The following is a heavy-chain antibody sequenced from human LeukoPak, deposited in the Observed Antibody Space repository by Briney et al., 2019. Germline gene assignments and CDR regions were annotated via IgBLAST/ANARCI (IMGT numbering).Heavy chain of an antibody. Sequence: ASVKVSCKASGYTFTGYYMHWVRQAPGQGLEWMGWINPNSGDTNYAQKFQGRVTMTRDTSISTAYMELSRLRSDDTAVYYCAREYYYYDSSGYYYPPSFDYWGQGTLVTVSS. V-gene: IGHV1-2*02. J-gene: IGHJ4*02. D-gene: IGHD3-22*01. CDR1: GYTFTGYY. CDR3: AREYYYYDSSGYYYPPSFDY. CDR2: INPNSGDT.